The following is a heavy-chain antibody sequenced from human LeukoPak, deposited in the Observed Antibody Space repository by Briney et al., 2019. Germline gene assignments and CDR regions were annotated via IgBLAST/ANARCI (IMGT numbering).Heavy chain of an antibody. CDR3: ARQVTTYDF. CDR2: ISSSYIT. CDR1: GFTFSSDS. D-gene: IGHD4-17*01. V-gene: IGHV3-48*01. J-gene: IGHJ4*02. Sequence: GGSLRLSCAASGFTFSSDSMNWVRQAPGKGPEWVSYISSSYITYYADSVKGRFTIPRDNAKNSLYLQMNSLRAEDTAVYYCARQVTTYDFWGQGTLVTVSS.